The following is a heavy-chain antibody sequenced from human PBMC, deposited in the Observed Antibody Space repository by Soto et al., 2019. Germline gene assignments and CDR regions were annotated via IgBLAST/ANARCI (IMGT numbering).Heavy chain of an antibody. V-gene: IGHV4-59*01. CDR1: GRSISSYY. CDR2: IYYSGST. CDR3: ARDGRYYGSGIDP. Sequence: SETLSLTCTVSGRSISSYYWSWIRQPPGKGLEWIGYIYYSGSTNYNPSLKSRVTISVDTSKNQFSLKLSSVTAADTAVYYCARDGRYYGSGIDPWGQGTLVTVSS. D-gene: IGHD3-10*01. J-gene: IGHJ5*02.